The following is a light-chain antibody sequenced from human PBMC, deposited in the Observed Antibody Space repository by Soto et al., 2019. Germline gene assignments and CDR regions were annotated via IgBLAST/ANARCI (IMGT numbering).Light chain of an antibody. J-gene: IGLJ3*02. CDR3: AVWDDSLNGGV. CDR2: RNN. CDR1: SSNIGSNY. V-gene: IGLV1-47*01. Sequence: QSVLTQPPSASGTPGQGITISCSGSSSNIGSNYVYWYQQLPGTAPKLLIYRNNQRPSGVPDRISGSKSGTSASLAISGLRSEDEGDYFCAVWDDSLNGGVFGGGTKLTVL.